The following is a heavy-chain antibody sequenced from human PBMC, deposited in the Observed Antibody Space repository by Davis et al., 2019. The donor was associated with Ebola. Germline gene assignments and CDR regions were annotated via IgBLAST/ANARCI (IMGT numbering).Heavy chain of an antibody. J-gene: IGHJ4*02. CDR3: TCSGPADY. D-gene: IGHD2-15*01. CDR2: ISYDGSNK. Sequence: GESLKISCAASGFTFSSYAMHWVRQAPGKGLEWVAVISYDGSNKYYADSVKGRFTISRDNSKNTLYLQMNSLRAEDTAVYYCTCSGPADYWGQGTLVTVSS. V-gene: IGHV3-30-3*01. CDR1: GFTFSSYA.